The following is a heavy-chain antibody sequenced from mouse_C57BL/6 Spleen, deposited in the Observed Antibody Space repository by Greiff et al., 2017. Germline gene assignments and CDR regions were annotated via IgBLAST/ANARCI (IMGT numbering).Heavy chain of an antibody. V-gene: IGHV1-63*01. D-gene: IGHD1-1*01. J-gene: IGHJ2*01. CDR3: ARGDYYGSSSPFDY. CDR2: IYPVGGYT. Sequence: QVHVKQSGAELVRPGTSVKMSCKASGYTFTNYWIGWAKQRPGHGLEWIGDIYPVGGYTNYNEKFKGKATLTADKSSSTAYMQFSSLTSEDSAIYYCARGDYYGSSSPFDYWGQGTTLTVSS. CDR1: GYTFTNYW.